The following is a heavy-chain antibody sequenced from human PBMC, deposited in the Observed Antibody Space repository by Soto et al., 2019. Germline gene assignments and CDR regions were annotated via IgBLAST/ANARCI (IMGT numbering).Heavy chain of an antibody. D-gene: IGHD1-26*01. CDR3: AKFGWGGSYSESHTSDI. Sequence: GGSLRVSCAASGFTFSNFGMSWGRQAPGKGLEWVATISDTGGSRFLAASVMGRFIISRDNSKNTLSLQMSSLRAEDTAVYYCAKFGWGGSYSESHTSDIWGQGTMVTVSS. J-gene: IGHJ3*02. CDR2: ISDTGGSR. V-gene: IGHV3-23*01. CDR1: GFTFSNFG.